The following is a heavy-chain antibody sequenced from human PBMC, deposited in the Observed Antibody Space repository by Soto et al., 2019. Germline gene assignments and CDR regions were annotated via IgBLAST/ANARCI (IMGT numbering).Heavy chain of an antibody. D-gene: IGHD5-18*01. CDR1: GFTFSSYA. Sequence: GGSLRLSCAASGFTFSSYAMHWVRQAPGKGLEWVAAISYDGSNKYYADSVKGRFTISRDNSKNTLYLQMNSLRAEDTAVYYCARGRYGYGPSYYYYGMDVWGQGTTVTVSS. V-gene: IGHV3-30-3*01. CDR2: ISYDGSNK. J-gene: IGHJ6*02. CDR3: ARGRYGYGPSYYYYGMDV.